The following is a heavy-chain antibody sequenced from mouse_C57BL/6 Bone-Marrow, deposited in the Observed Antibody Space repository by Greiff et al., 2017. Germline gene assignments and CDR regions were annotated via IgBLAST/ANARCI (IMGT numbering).Heavy chain of an antibody. D-gene: IGHD3-1*01. CDR2: IDPENGDT. CDR1: GFNIKDDY. Sequence: EVQLQQSGAELVRPGASVKLSCTASGFNIKDDYMHWVKQRPEQGLEWIGWIDPENGDTEYASKFQGKATITADTSSNTAYLQLSSLTSEDTAVYYCTTWAQLRLRYFDYWGQGTTLTVSS. V-gene: IGHV14-4*01. J-gene: IGHJ2*01. CDR3: TTWAQLRLRYFDY.